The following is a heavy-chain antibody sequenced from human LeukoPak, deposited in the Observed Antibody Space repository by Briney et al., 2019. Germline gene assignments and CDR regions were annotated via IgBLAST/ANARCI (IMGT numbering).Heavy chain of an antibody. CDR3: ASDLTIFGVVMDQDY. Sequence: GGSLRLSCAASGFTFDDYGMSWVRQAPGKGLEWVSGINWNGGSTGYADSVKGRFTISRDNAKNALYLQMNSLRAEDTAVYYCASDLTIFGVVMDQDYWGQGTLVTVSS. CDR2: INWNGGST. D-gene: IGHD3-3*01. V-gene: IGHV3-20*04. J-gene: IGHJ4*02. CDR1: GFTFDDYG.